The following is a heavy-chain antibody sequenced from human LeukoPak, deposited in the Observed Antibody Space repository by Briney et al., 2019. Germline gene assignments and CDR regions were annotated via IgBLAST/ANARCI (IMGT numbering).Heavy chain of an antibody. CDR1: GMTLNSYW. CDR3: VRVGITMVRTDAFDV. D-gene: IGHD3-10*01. Sequence: SGGSLRLSCAASGMTLNSYWMHWVRQVPGKGLVWVSRINSERTSTDYADSVKGRFTISRDNAKNTLYLQMNSLRAEDTAVYYCVRVGITMVRTDAFDVWGLGTMVIVSS. CDR2: INSERTST. J-gene: IGHJ3*01. V-gene: IGHV3-74*01.